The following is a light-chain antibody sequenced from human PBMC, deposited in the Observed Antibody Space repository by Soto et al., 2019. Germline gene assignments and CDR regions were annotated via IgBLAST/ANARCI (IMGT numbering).Light chain of an antibody. CDR3: ISYAVTTSYV. CDR2: AVD. CDR1: SSDVGGYNF. V-gene: IGLV2-8*01. Sequence: QSVLTQPPSPSVSPGQSVTISCTGTSSDVGGYNFVSWYQQHPAKAPKLMIYAVDTRPSVVPDRFSGSTSATTASLTGSGLQAEDAADNYCISYAVTTSYVFGTGTKATVL. J-gene: IGLJ1*01.